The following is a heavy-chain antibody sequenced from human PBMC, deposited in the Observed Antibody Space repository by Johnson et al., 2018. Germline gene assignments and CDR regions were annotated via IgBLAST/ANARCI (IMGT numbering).Heavy chain of an antibody. D-gene: IGHD5-18*01. CDR2: ISWDGGST. J-gene: IGHJ6*03. CDR3: AKAGYSYGYYYYYSMDV. Sequence: VQLVESGGGVVQPGGSLRLSCAASGFTFDDYAMHWVRQAPGKGLEWVSLISWDGGSTYYADSVKGRFTISRDNSKNSLYLQMNSLRAEDTALYYCAKAGYSYGYYYYYSMDVWGKGTTVTVSS. V-gene: IGHV3-43D*03. CDR1: GFTFDDYA.